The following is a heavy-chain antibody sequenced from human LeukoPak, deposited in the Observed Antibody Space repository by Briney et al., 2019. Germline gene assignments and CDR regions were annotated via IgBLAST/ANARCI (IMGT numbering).Heavy chain of an antibody. CDR1: GFTFSSYA. Sequence: GGSLRLSCAASGFTFSSYAMHWVRQAPGKGLEWVAVISYDGSNKYYADSVKGRFTISRDNSKNTLYLQMNSLRAEDTAVYYCARDPLYYYDSSGYCDYWGQGTLVTVSP. J-gene: IGHJ4*02. V-gene: IGHV3-30*04. CDR3: ARDPLYYYDSSGYCDY. CDR2: ISYDGSNK. D-gene: IGHD3-22*01.